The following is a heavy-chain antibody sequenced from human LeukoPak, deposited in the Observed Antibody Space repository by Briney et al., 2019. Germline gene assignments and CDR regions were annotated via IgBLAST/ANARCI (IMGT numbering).Heavy chain of an antibody. CDR3: ARDRSSSYTRDWLDP. J-gene: IGHJ5*02. CDR1: GGSISGYY. CDR2: IYNSESI. Sequence: SETLSLTCTVSGGSISGYYWSWIRQPAGKRLEWIGRIYNSESINYNPSLKSRVTMSIDTSKNQFSLKLNSVTAADTAVYYCARDRSSSYTRDWLDPWGQGVLVTVSS. V-gene: IGHV4-4*07. D-gene: IGHD6-13*01.